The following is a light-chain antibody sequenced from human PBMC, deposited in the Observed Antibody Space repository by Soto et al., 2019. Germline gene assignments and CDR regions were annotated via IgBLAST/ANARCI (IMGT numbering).Light chain of an antibody. CDR1: SSDVGGYNL. CDR3: SSYKSSSTLPYV. J-gene: IGLJ1*01. CDR2: DVN. Sequence: QAVVTQRASVSGSPGQSITISCTGTSSDVGGYNLVSWYQQYPDKAPKLMIFDVNTRPSGVSNRFSGSKSGNTASLTISGLQAEDEADYYCSSYKSSSTLPYVFGTGTKVTVL. V-gene: IGLV2-14*01.